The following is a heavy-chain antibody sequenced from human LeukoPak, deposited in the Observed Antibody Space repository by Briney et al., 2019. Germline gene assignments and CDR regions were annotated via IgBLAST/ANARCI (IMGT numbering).Heavy chain of an antibody. V-gene: IGHV3-66*01. J-gene: IGHJ6*02. CDR3: ARDPVVIEAAAGTGDYYYYCYGMDV. CDR2: IYSGGST. D-gene: IGHD6-13*01. Sequence: GGSLRLSCAASGFTVSSNYMSWVRQAPGKGLEWVSVIYSGGSTYYADSVTGRCTISRDNSKNTLYLQMNRLRAEHTAVYYCARDPVVIEAAAGTGDYYYYCYGMDVWGQGTTVTVSS. CDR1: GFTVSSNY.